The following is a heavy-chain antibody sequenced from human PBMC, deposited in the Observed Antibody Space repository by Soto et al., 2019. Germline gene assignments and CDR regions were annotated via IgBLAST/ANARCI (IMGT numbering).Heavy chain of an antibody. J-gene: IGHJ6*02. CDR1: GYIFTDYY. CDR3: ARAGVAAAGSGEYGMDV. V-gene: IGHV1-2*02. D-gene: IGHD6-13*01. CDR2: INPNSGGT. Sequence: QVQVVQSGAEVKKPGASVKVSCKASGYIFTDYYIHWVRQAPGQGPEWMGWINPNSGGTKYAQRFQGGVTMTRDTSISTAYMELSRLRSDDTAVYFCARAGVAAAGSGEYGMDVWGQGTTVTVSS.